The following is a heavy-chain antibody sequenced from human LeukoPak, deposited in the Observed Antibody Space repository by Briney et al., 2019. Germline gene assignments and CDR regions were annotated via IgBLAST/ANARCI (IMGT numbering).Heavy chain of an antibody. Sequence: SQTLSLTCTVSGGSISSGSYYWSWIRQPPGKGLEWIGEINHSGSTNYNPSLKSRVTISVDTSKNQFSLKLSSVTAADTAVYYCAAEVGATTPRNYWGQGTLVTVSS. CDR1: GGSISSGSYY. V-gene: IGHV4-39*07. D-gene: IGHD1-26*01. CDR2: INHSGST. J-gene: IGHJ4*02. CDR3: AAEVGATTPRNY.